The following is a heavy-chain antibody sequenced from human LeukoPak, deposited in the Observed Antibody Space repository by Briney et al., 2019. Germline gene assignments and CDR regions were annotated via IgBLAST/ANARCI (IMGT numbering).Heavy chain of an antibody. V-gene: IGHV4-34*01. CDR1: GGSFSGYY. CDR2: INHSGST. CDR3: ARGGRGYCTGGSCYIGN. D-gene: IGHD2-15*01. J-gene: IGHJ4*02. Sequence: SETLSLTCAVYGGSFSGYYWSWIRQPPGKGLEWIGEINHSGSTNYNPSLKSRVTISVDTSKNQFSLKLSSVTAADTAVYYCARGGRGYCTGGSCYIGNWGQGTLVTVSS.